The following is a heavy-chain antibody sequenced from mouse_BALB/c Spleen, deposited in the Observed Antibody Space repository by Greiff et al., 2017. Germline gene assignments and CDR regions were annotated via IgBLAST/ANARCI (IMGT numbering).Heavy chain of an antibody. CDR1: GYAFSSSW. Sequence: QVQLKQSGPELVKPGASVKISCKASGYAFSSSWMNWVKQRPGQGLEWIGRIYPGDGDTNYNGKFKGKATLTADKSSSTAYMQLSSLTSVDSAVYFCASGTDYVFAYWGQGTLVTVSA. CDR3: ASGTDYVFAY. D-gene: IGHD2-4*01. CDR2: IYPGDGDT. J-gene: IGHJ3*01. V-gene: IGHV1-82*01.